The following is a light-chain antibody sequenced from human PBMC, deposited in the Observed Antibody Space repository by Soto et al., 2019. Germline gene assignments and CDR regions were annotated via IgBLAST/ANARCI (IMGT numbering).Light chain of an antibody. J-gene: IGLJ1*01. CDR3: CSYTDSRTHI. Sequence: QSVLTQPASVSGSPGQSITISCTGTSSDVGSYNYVSWYQQHPGKAPKLIIFEVSYRPSGISNRFSASKSGDTASLTISGLQADDEADYYCCSYTDSRTHIFGSGTKV. CDR2: EVS. CDR1: SSDVGSYNY. V-gene: IGLV2-14*01.